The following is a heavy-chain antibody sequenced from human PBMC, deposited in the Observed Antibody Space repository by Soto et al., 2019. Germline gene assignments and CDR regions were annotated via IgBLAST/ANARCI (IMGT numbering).Heavy chain of an antibody. J-gene: IGHJ6*02. CDR3: ARDMGYCSSTSCYKRSNQNPDYYYGMDV. CDR1: GGSVSSGSYY. V-gene: IGHV4-61*01. CDR2: IYYSGST. Sequence: SETLSLTCTVSGGSVSSGSYYWSWIRQPPGKGLEWIGYIYYSGSTNYNPSLKSRVTISVDTSKNQFSLKLSSVTAADTAVYYCARDMGYCSSTSCYKRSNQNPDYYYGMDVWGQGTTVTVSS. D-gene: IGHD2-2*02.